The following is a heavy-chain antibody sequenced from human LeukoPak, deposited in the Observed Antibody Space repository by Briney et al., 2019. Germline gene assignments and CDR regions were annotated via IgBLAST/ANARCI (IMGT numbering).Heavy chain of an antibody. D-gene: IGHD1-14*01. CDR2: IYVGYNT. J-gene: IGHJ3*02. CDR3: ATDHTNLDAFDI. CDR1: GLSVRKNS. Sequence: GGSLRLSWAASGLSVRKNSINWVRQAPGKGLGWVSVIYVGYNTYYEPSLQGRFTLSSDKSKNPVYLQINSLRAGDTAVYYCATDHTNLDAFDIWGQGTTVTVSS. V-gene: IGHV3-66*01.